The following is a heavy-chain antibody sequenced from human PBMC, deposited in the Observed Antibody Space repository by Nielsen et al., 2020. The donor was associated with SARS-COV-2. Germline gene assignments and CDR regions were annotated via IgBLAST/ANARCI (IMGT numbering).Heavy chain of an antibody. V-gene: IGHV3-21*01. Sequence: GESLKISCAASGFTFSSYSMNWVRQAPGKGLEWVSSISSSSSYIYYADSVKGRFTISRDNAKNSLYLQMNSLRAEDTAVYYCATRYRGSGYDLSAGYWGQGTLVTVSS. CDR1: GFTFSSYS. J-gene: IGHJ4*02. CDR3: ATRYRGSGYDLSAGY. CDR2: ISSSSSYI. D-gene: IGHD5-12*01.